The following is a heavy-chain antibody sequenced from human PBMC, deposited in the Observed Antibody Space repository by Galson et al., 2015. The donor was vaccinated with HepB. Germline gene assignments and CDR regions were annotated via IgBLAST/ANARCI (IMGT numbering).Heavy chain of an antibody. D-gene: IGHD1-1*01. Sequence: LSLSCAASGFTFSGHWMHWVRQAPGKGLIWVSRINSDGSSSSYGDYVKGRFTISRDDAKNTLYLQLHSLRAEDTAIYYCARGRPGTFTVLGKWGQGTLVTGSS. CDR3: ARGRPGTFTVLGK. J-gene: IGHJ4*02. CDR2: INSDGSSS. CDR1: GFTFSGHW. V-gene: IGHV3-74*01.